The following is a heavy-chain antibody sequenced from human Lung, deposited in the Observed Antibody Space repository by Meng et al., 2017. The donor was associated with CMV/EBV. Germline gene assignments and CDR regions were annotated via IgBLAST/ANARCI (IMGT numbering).Heavy chain of an antibody. CDR1: GFTFSTYA. V-gene: IGHV3-23*01. Sequence: GGSLRLXCAASGFTFSTYAMSWVRQSPGKGLEWVSTISDVGDGTYYADSMKGRFTISRDNSKNTLYLQMNSLRADDTAVYYCAKSSLVGPRLHFDYWGQGTLVAVSS. D-gene: IGHD6-6*01. J-gene: IGHJ4*02. CDR2: ISDVGDGT. CDR3: AKSSLVGPRLHFDY.